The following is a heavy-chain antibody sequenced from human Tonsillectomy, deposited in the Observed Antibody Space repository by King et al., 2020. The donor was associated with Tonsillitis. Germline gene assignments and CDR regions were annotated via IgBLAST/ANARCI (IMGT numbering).Heavy chain of an antibody. CDR2: INAGNGNT. CDR3: ARDRLFARGVYEC. CDR1: GYTFIGYA. Sequence: DQLVQSGAEVKKPGASVKVSCKASGYTFIGYAMHWVRQAPGQRLEWMGWINAGNGNTKYSQNFQGRVTITRDTSASTDYMELSSLKSEDTAVYYCARDRLFARGVYECWGQGTLVTVSS. D-gene: IGHD3-10*01. V-gene: IGHV1-3*01. J-gene: IGHJ4*02.